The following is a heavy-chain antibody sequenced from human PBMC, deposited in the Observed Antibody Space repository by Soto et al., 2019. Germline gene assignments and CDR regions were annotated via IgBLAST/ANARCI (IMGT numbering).Heavy chain of an antibody. V-gene: IGHV4-61*01. CDR3: ATGGRAYYYYYGMDV. CDR2: IYYSGST. Sequence: SETLSLTCTVSGGSVSSGSYYWSWIGQPPGKGLEWIGYIYYSGSTNHNPSLKSRVTISVDTSKNQFSLKLSSATAADTAVYYCATGGRAYYYYYGMDVWGQGTTVTVSS. CDR1: GGSVSSGSYY. D-gene: IGHD3-16*01. J-gene: IGHJ6*02.